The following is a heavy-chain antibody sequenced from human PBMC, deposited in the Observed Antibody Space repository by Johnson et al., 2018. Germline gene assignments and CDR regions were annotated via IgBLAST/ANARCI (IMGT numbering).Heavy chain of an antibody. J-gene: IGHJ3*02. CDR3: WTYCSSTSCYQGSFDI. Sequence: EVQLVESGGGLVKPGGSLRLSCAASGFTFSCYSMNWVRQAPEKGLEWVSSISSSSSYIYYADSVKGRFTISRDNAKNSLYLQMKSLRGEDTAVYYCWTYCSSTSCYQGSFDIWGQGTMVTVSS. CDR1: GFTFSCYS. V-gene: IGHV3-21*01. CDR2: ISSSSSYI. D-gene: IGHD2-2*01.